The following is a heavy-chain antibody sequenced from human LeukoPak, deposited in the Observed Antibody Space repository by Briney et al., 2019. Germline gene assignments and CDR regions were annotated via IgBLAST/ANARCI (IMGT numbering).Heavy chain of an antibody. CDR1: GYTFVNYG. CDR2: STVFNGYA. D-gene: IGHD3-22*01. Sequence: GASVKVSCKASGYTFVNYGISWVRQAPRQGLEWMGWSTVFNGYAKYAQKFQGRVTMTRDTSISTAYMELSRLRSDDTAVYYCARDRGYNYYDSSGYLIDYWGQGTLVTVSS. V-gene: IGHV1-18*01. CDR3: ARDRGYNYYDSSGYLIDY. J-gene: IGHJ4*02.